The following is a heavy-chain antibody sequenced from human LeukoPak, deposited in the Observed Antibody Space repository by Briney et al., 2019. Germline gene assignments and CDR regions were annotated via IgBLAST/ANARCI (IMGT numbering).Heavy chain of an antibody. D-gene: IGHD6-19*01. J-gene: IGHJ4*02. CDR2: LKEDGSQT. CDR1: GFTFSNYW. Sequence: GGSLRLSCAASGFTFSNYWMSWVRQAPGRGLEWVANLKEDGSQTYYMDSAKGRFTISRDNAKNSLFLQMNSLRADDTAVYFCARIGYSSSSFDYWGQGALVTVSS. V-gene: IGHV3-7*01. CDR3: ARIGYSSSSFDY.